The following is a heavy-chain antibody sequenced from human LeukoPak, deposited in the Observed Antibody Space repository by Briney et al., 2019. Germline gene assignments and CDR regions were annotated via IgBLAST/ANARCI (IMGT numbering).Heavy chain of an antibody. D-gene: IGHD1-1*01. Sequence: AGGSLRLSCAASGFTFSSYGMHWVRQAPGKGLEWVAVISYDGSNKYYADSVKGRFTIARDNSKNTLYLQMNSLRAEDTAVYYCAKDTRYYYGMDVWGQGTTVTVSS. CDR2: ISYDGSNK. CDR3: AKDTRYYYGMDV. V-gene: IGHV3-30*18. CDR1: GFTFSSYG. J-gene: IGHJ6*02.